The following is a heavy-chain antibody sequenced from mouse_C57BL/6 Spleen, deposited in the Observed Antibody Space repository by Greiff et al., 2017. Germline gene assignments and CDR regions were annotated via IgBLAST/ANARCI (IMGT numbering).Heavy chain of an antibody. Sequence: QVQLQQSGAELARPGASVKLSCPASGYTFTSYGISWVKQRTGQGLEWIGEIYPRSGNTYYNEKFKGKATLTADKSSSTAYMELRSLTSEDSAVYFCASRTTVVAYYAMDYWGQGTSVTVSS. J-gene: IGHJ4*01. CDR1: GYTFTSYG. V-gene: IGHV1-81*01. D-gene: IGHD1-1*01. CDR2: IYPRSGNT. CDR3: ASRTTVVAYYAMDY.